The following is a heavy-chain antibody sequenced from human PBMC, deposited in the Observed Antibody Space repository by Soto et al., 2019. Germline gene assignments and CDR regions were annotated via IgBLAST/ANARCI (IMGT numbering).Heavy chain of an antibody. CDR1: GDFISGYY. CDR2: IHYSGST. CDR3: ARSPGGDDVWGKYRHIPFDY. J-gene: IGHJ4*02. D-gene: IGHD3-16*02. V-gene: IGHV4-59*01. Sequence: QVQLQESGPGLVKPSETLSLTCTVSGDFISGYYWSWIRQPPGKGLEWIGYIHYSGSTNYNPSLQSPVTISVDTYKNQFSLKLTSVTAADTAVYYCARSPGGDDVWGKYRHIPFDYWGQGTLVTVSS.